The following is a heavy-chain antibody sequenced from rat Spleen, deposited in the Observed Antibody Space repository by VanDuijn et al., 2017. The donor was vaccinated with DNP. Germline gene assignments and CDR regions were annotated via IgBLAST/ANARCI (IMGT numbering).Heavy chain of an antibody. CDR3: ARDRAYYGSNYFNY. J-gene: IGHJ2*01. D-gene: IGHD1-7*01. CDR2: ISSGGSP. Sequence: QVQLKESGPGLVQPSQTLSLTCTVSGFSFTSNGVSWVRQPPGKGLEWIAAISSGGSPYYNSARKSRLSISRDTSKSQVFLKMDSLQSGDTATYFCARDRAYYGSNYFNYWGQGVMVTVSS. CDR1: GFSFTSNG. V-gene: IGHV2S12*01.